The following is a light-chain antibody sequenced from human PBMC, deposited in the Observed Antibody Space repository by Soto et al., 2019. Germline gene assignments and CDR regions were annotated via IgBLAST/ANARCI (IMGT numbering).Light chain of an antibody. CDR3: QQYSVLPLT. Sequence: LPEYTDTLSLSPGERAALSCRASQSVSNNLAWYQQKPGQPPRLLIFGASTRATGIPARFSGSGSEAEFALTISTLQSEDFAVYYCQQYSVLPLTFGGGTKVDI. V-gene: IGKV3D-15*01. CDR2: GAS. J-gene: IGKJ4*01. CDR1: QSVSNN.